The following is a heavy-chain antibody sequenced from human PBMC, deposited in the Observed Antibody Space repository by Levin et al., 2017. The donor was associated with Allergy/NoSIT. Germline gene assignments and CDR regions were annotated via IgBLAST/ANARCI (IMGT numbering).Heavy chain of an antibody. Sequence: KASETLSLTCTVSGVSISSYYWNWVRQPPGKGLEWIGYIYYSGSTNSNPSLKSRVTMSVDTSKNQFSLRLNSVTAADTAVYYCARFTSDWSWYFDYWGQGTLVTVSS. V-gene: IGHV4-59*01. CDR2: IYYSGST. CDR1: GVSISSYY. J-gene: IGHJ4*02. CDR3: ARFTSDWSWYFDY. D-gene: IGHD6-19*01.